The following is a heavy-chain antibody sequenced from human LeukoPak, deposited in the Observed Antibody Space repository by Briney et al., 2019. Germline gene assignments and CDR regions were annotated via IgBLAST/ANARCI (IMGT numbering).Heavy chain of an antibody. J-gene: IGHJ4*02. Sequence: TGGSLRLSCAASGFTFSSYAMSWVRQAPGKGLEWVSSISGSGGSTYSADSVKGRFTISRDNSKNTLYLQMNSLRAEDTAIYFCAKGYCSGGSCPVNYFDYWGQGTLVTVSS. CDR1: GFTFSSYA. V-gene: IGHV3-23*01. D-gene: IGHD2-15*01. CDR2: ISGSGGST. CDR3: AKGYCSGGSCPVNYFDY.